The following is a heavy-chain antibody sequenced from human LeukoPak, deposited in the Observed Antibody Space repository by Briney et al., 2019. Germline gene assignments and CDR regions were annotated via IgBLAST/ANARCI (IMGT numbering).Heavy chain of an antibody. D-gene: IGHD5-12*01. CDR2: ISTSGGGT. CDR3: AKDSGYEIY. J-gene: IGHJ4*02. Sequence: SGGSLRLSCAASGFTFSSYAMSWVRQAPGKGLEWVSAISTSGGGTYYADSVKGRFTISRDNSKNTLFLQMNGLRAEDTAVYYCAKDSGYEIYWGQGTLVTVSS. CDR1: GFTFSSYA. V-gene: IGHV3-23*01.